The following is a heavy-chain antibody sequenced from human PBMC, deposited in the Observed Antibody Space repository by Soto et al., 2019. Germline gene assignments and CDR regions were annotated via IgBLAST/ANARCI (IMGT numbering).Heavy chain of an antibody. CDR2: ISSSGSTI. CDR1: GFTFSDYY. Sequence: GGSLRLSCAASGFTFSDYYMSWIRQAPGKGLEWVSYISSSGSTIYYADSVKGRFTISRDNAKNSLYLQMNSLRAEDTAVYYCARDPGSGSTPSHYYYGMDVWGQGTTVTVSS. J-gene: IGHJ6*02. D-gene: IGHD3-10*01. CDR3: ARDPGSGSTPSHYYYGMDV. V-gene: IGHV3-11*01.